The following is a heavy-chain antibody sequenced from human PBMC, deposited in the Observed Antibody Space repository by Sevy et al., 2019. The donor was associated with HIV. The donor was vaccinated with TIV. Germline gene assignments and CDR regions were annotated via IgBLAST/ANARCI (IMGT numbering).Heavy chain of an antibody. CDR3: ARQASSISWFESNWFDP. CDR2: IYYSGST. V-gene: IGHV4-39*01. Sequence: SETLSLTCTVSGGSISSSSYYWGWIRQPPGKGLEWIGSIYYSGSTYYNPSLKSRVTISVDTSKNQFSLKLSSVTAADTAVYYCARQASSISWFESNWFDPWGQGTLVTVSS. J-gene: IGHJ5*02. D-gene: IGHD6-13*01. CDR1: GGSISSSSYY.